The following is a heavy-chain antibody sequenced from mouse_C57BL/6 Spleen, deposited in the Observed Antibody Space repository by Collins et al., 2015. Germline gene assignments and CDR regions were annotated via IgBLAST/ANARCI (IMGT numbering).Heavy chain of an antibody. J-gene: IGHJ1*01. D-gene: IGHD2-3*01. CDR1: GYTFTNYG. CDR2: INTYTGEP. V-gene: IGHV9-3-1*01. CDR3: ANDGYPNWYFDV. Sequence: QIQLVQSGPELKKPGETVKISCKASGYTFTNYGMNWVKQAPGKGLKWMGWINTYTGEPTYADDFKGRFAFSLETSASTAYLQINNLKNEDTATYFCANDGYPNWYFDVWGAGTTVTVSS.